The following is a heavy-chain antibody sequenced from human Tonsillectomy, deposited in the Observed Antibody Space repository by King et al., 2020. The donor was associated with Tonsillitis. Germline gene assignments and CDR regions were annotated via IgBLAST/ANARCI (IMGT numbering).Heavy chain of an antibody. D-gene: IGHD3-16*01. CDR1: GFTFSSFA. Sequence: VQLVESGGGLVQPGGSLRVSCAASGFTFSSFAMGWVRQAPGKGLEWVSAISGSGSTTFYADSVKGRFTISRDNSKNTLCLQMHSLRAEDKAVYYCAKDKGDGYDPENAFDIWGQGTMVTVSS. V-gene: IGHV3-23*04. CDR2: ISGSGSTT. J-gene: IGHJ3*02. CDR3: AKDKGDGYDPENAFDI.